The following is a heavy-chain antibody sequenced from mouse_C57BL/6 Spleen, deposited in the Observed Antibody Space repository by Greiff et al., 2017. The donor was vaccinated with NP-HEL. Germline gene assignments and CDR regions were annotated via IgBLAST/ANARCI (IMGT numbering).Heavy chain of an antibody. Sequence: EVQVVESGGGLVQPGGSMKLSCVASGFTFSNYWMNWVRQSPEKGLEWVAQIRLKSDNYATHYAESVKGRFTISRDDSKSSVYLQMNNLRAEDTGIYYCTRVITTVPFDYWGQGTTLTVSS. CDR2: IRLKSDNYAT. V-gene: IGHV6-3*01. CDR1: GFTFSNYW. J-gene: IGHJ2*01. CDR3: TRVITTVPFDY. D-gene: IGHD1-1*01.